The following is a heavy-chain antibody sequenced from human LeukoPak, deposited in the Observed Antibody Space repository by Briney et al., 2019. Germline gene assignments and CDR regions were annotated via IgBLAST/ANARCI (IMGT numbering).Heavy chain of an antibody. V-gene: IGHV3-7*01. CDR1: GFTFSSYW. CDR2: IKQDGSEK. D-gene: IGHD3-3*01. Sequence: GGSLRLSCAASGFTFSSYWMSWVRQAPGKGLEWVANIKQDGSEKYYVGSVKGRFTISRDNAKNSLYLQMNSLRAEDTAVYYCAREGLEWLLYHYYYYGMDVWGQGTTVTVSS. CDR3: AREGLEWLLYHYYYYGMDV. J-gene: IGHJ6*02.